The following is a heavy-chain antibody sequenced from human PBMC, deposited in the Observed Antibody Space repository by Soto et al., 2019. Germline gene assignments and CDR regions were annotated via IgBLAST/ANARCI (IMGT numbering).Heavy chain of an antibody. V-gene: IGHV1-2*02. CDR2: INPNTGGT. CDR3: ARDQSMLFGVVTTVDFFHYYGMDV. Sequence: QVQLVQSGAEVKKPGASVTVSCKASGHTFTGYYMHWVRQAPGQGLEWMGWINPNTGGTNYAQNFQDRVTMTRDMSINTGYMQLNRLRSDDTAVYYCARDQSMLFGVVTTVDFFHYYGMDVWGQGTTVTVS. J-gene: IGHJ6*02. D-gene: IGHD3-3*01. CDR1: GHTFTGYY.